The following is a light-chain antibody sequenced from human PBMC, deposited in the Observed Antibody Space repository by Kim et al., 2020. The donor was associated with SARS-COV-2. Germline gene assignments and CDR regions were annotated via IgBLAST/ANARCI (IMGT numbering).Light chain of an antibody. Sequence: APGKLACITWRGHSSGSKRVHWSQPKPAPASVLVIYYNRDRPSGIPERVPGSNSGNTAARTISRVEAGDEADYYCQVWNSSSDHQVFGGGTQLTVL. CDR1: SSGSKR. CDR2: YNR. J-gene: IGLJ3*02. V-gene: IGLV3-21*04. CDR3: QVWNSSSDHQV.